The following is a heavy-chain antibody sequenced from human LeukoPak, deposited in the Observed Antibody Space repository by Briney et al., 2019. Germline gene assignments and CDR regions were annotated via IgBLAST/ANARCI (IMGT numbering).Heavy chain of an antibody. CDR3: AKDGRYFDWLLPQTAYYFDY. Sequence: GGSLRLSCAASGFTFSSYGMHWVRQAPGKGLEWVAGIWDDGSNKCYADSVKGRFTISRDNSKNTLYLQMNSLRAEDTAVYYCAKDGRYFDWLLPQTAYYFDYWGQGTLVTVSS. CDR2: IWDDGSNK. V-gene: IGHV3-33*06. CDR1: GFTFSSYG. J-gene: IGHJ4*02. D-gene: IGHD3-9*01.